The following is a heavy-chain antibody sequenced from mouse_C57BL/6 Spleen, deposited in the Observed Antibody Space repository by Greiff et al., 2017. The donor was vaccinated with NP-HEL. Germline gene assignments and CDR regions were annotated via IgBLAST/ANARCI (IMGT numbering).Heavy chain of an antibody. J-gene: IGHJ4*01. Sequence: EVQLVESGAGLAKPGGSLKLSCAASGFTFSSYAMSWVRQTPEKRLEWVAYISSGGDYIYYEDTVKGRFTISRDNARNTLYLQMSSLKSEDTAMYYFLAYYRNSYAMDYWGQGTSVTVSS. V-gene: IGHV5S21*01. CDR3: LAYYRNSYAMDY. CDR1: GFTFSSYA. D-gene: IGHD2-5*01. CDR2: ISSGGDYI.